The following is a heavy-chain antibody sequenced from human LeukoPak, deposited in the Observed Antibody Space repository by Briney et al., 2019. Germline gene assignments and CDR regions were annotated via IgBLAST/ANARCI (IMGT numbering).Heavy chain of an antibody. CDR1: GFTFSIYA. D-gene: IGHD6-25*01. J-gene: IGHJ4*02. CDR2: FGGGGGSS. V-gene: IGHV3-23*01. CDR3: AEADDVAATNFDY. Sequence: PGGSLRLSCAASGFTFSIYAMSWVRQAPGKGLEWVSAFGGGGGSSYYADSVQGRFTISRDNSKNTLYLQMNSLRVEDTAVYFCAEADDVAATNFDYWGQGTLVTVSS.